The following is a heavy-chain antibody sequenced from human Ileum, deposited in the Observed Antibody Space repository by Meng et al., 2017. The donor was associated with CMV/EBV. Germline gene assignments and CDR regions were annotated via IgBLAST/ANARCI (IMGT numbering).Heavy chain of an antibody. J-gene: IGHJ4*02. CDR2: IKPDGSEK. CDR3: ARDPTTLKAPFDY. V-gene: IGHV3-7*01. CDR1: GFTFVNYW. D-gene: IGHD4-11*01. Sequence: GGSLKISCAASGFTFVNYWMTWVRQAPGKRPEWVANIKPDGSEKYYVDSVRGRFTISRDNAKNSVYLQMNSPRGEDTAVYYCARDPTTLKAPFDYWGQGTLVTVSS.